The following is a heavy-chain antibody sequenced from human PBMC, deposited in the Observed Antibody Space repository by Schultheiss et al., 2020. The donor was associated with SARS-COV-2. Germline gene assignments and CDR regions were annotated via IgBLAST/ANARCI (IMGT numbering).Heavy chain of an antibody. Sequence: GSLRLSCAVYGGSFSGYYWSWIRQPPGKGLEWIGSIYHSGSTYYNPSLKSRVTISVDTSKNQFSLKLSSVTAADTAVYYCARGTVRGVYYFDYWGQGTLVTVSS. V-gene: IGHV4-34*01. CDR3: ARGTVRGVYYFDY. J-gene: IGHJ4*02. D-gene: IGHD3-10*01. CDR1: GGSFSGYY. CDR2: IYHSGST.